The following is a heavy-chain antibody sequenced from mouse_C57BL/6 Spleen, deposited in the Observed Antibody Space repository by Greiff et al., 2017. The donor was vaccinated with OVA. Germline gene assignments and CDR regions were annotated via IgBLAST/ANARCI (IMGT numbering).Heavy chain of an antibody. D-gene: IGHD1-1*01. J-gene: IGHJ4*01. CDR3: ARSGNYCGSSYRAMDY. Sequence: QVQLQQPGAELVKPGASVKLSCKASGYTFTSYWMQWVKQRPGQGLEWIGEIDPSDSYTNYNQKFKGKATLTVDTASSTAYMQLSSLTSEDSAVYYCARSGNYCGSSYRAMDYWGQGTSVTVSS. V-gene: IGHV1-50*01. CDR1: GYTFTSYW. CDR2: IDPSDSYT.